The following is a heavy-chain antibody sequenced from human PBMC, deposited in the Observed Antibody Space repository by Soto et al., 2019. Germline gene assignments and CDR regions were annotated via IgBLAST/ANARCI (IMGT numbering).Heavy chain of an antibody. Sequence: GGSLRLSCAASGFTFSSYAMHWARQAPGKGLEWVAVISYDGSNKYYADSVKGRFTISRDNSKNTLYLQMNSLRAEDTAVYYCARGGLDDSSGWYDLDYWGQGTLVTVSS. CDR2: ISYDGSNK. CDR3: ARGGLDDSSGWYDLDY. CDR1: GFTFSSYA. J-gene: IGHJ4*02. V-gene: IGHV3-30-3*01. D-gene: IGHD6-19*01.